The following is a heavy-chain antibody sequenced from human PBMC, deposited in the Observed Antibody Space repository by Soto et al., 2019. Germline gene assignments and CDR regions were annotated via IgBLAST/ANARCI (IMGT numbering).Heavy chain of an antibody. Sequence: GGSLRLSCAASGFTFTDYALSWVRQAPGKGLEWVATISGIGGSTYLADSVKGRLSISRDNSKNTVSLLMNSLRAEDTAVYFCASGSSGYSSSWYYFDYWGRGTLVTVSS. CDR1: GFTFTDYA. CDR3: ASGSSGYSSSWYYFDY. J-gene: IGHJ4*02. V-gene: IGHV3-23*01. CDR2: ISGIGGST. D-gene: IGHD6-13*01.